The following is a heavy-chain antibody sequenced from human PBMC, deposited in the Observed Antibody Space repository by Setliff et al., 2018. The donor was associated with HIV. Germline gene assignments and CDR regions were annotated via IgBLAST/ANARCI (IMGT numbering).Heavy chain of an antibody. CDR3: ARVQMAYAAVDV. Sequence: PSETLSLTCTVSGGSISTYYWSWIRQPPGKGLEWIGYIYFTGSSDNNPSLKSRVTLSVDTSKHQLSLKLSSVTAAETAVYYCARVQMAYAAVDVWGQGTMVTVSS. CDR1: GGSISTYY. J-gene: IGHJ3*01. V-gene: IGHV4-59*01. D-gene: IGHD4-17*01. CDR2: IYFTGSS.